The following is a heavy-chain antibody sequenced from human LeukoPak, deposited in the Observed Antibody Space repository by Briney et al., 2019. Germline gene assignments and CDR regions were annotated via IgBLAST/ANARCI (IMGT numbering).Heavy chain of an antibody. J-gene: IGHJ4*02. Sequence: GGSLRLSCAASGFTFSSHAMSWVRQAPGKGLEWVSAISSSGGSTYYADSVKGRFTTSRDNSKNTLYLQMNSLRAEDTAVYYCAKIQGYYFDYWGQGTLVTVSS. CDR1: GFTFSSHA. V-gene: IGHV3-23*01. CDR3: AKIQGYYFDY. CDR2: ISSSGGST. D-gene: IGHD5-18*01.